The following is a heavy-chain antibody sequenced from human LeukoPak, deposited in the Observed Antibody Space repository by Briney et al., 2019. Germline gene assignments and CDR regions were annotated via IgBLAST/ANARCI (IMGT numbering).Heavy chain of an antibody. D-gene: IGHD1-26*01. J-gene: IGHJ4*02. V-gene: IGHV3-48*03. CDR3: ARHEVGAMDY. CDR1: GFTFSRYG. Sequence: GGTLRLSCEASGFTFSRYGMSWVRQAPGKGLEWVSYISSSGSTIYYADSVKGRFTISRDNAKNSLYLQMNSLRAEDTAVYYCARHEVGAMDYWGQGTLVTVSS. CDR2: ISSSGSTI.